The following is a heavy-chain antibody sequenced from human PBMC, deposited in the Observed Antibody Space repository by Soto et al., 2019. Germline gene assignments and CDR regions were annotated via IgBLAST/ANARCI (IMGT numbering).Heavy chain of an antibody. CDR3: AGAISGVGILDY. CDR2: IISSGSTK. J-gene: IGHJ4*02. CDR1: GFTFSDYY. Sequence: QVQLVESGGGLVKPGGSLRLSCVASGFTFSDYYMTWIRQAPGKGLDWVSYIISSGSTKYYADSVKGRFTISRDNGKNSRYLQMNSLRAEDTAVYFCAGAISGVGILDYWGQGTLVTVSS. V-gene: IGHV3-11*01. D-gene: IGHD3-3*01.